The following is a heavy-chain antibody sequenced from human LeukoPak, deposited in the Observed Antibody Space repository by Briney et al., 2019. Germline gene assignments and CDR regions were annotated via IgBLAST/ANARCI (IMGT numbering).Heavy chain of an antibody. Sequence: GGSLRLSCAASGFTFSSYAMSWVRQAPGKGLEWVSAISGSGGSTYYADSVKGRFTISRDNSKNSLYLQMNSLRAEDTAVYYCARDLRVYSYGRPWGQGTLVTVSS. CDR2: ISGSGGST. CDR1: GFTFSSYA. J-gene: IGHJ5*02. D-gene: IGHD5-18*01. V-gene: IGHV3-23*01. CDR3: ARDLRVYSYGRP.